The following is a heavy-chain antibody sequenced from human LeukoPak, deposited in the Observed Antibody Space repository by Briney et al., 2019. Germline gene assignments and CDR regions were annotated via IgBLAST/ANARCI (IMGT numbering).Heavy chain of an antibody. J-gene: IGHJ3*02. CDR3: ARAVGYLDAFDI. D-gene: IGHD2-15*01. Sequence: SETLSLTCAVYGGSFSGYYWSWIRQPPGKGLEWIGEINHSGSTNHNPSLKSRVTISVDTSKNQFYLKLSSVTAADTAVYYCARAVGYLDAFDIWGQGTMVTVSS. V-gene: IGHV4-34*01. CDR2: INHSGST. CDR1: GGSFSGYY.